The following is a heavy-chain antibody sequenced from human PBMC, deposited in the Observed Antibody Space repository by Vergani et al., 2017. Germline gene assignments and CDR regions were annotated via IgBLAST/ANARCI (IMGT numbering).Heavy chain of an antibody. CDR1: GFTFSSYA. D-gene: IGHD4-11*01. CDR2: ISGSGGST. V-gene: IGHV3-23*04. Sequence: EVQLVESGGGLVQPGGSLRLSCAASGFTFSSYAMSWVRQAPGKGLEWVSAISGSGGSTYYADSVKGRFTISRDNSKNTLYLQMNSLRAEDTAVYYCARVKNDYSNYVLTRIIDYWGQGTLVTVSS. J-gene: IGHJ4*02. CDR3: ARVKNDYSNYVLTRIIDY.